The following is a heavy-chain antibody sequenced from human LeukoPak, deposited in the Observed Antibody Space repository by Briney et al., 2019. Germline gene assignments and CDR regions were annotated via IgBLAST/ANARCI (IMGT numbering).Heavy chain of an antibody. Sequence: AGGSLRLSCAASGFTFDDYGMSWVRHAPGKGLEWVSGINWNGGSTVYADSVKGRFTISRDNAKNSLYLQMNSLRAEDTALYYCARREVGATTGDDYYYYMDVWGKGTTVTVSS. J-gene: IGHJ6*03. D-gene: IGHD1-26*01. CDR2: INWNGGST. CDR3: ARREVGATTGDDYYYYMDV. V-gene: IGHV3-20*04. CDR1: GFTFDDYG.